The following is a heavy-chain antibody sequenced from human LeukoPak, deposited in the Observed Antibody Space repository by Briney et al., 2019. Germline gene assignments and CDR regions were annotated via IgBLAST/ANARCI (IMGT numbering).Heavy chain of an antibody. CDR3: ARHCTGDICAAYYFYYYMDV. D-gene: IGHD2-8*02. CDR1: GGSISTSSYY. Sequence: PSETMSLTCTVSGGSISTSSYYWGWIRQPPGKGLEWIGSISVSGRTYYNPSLKSRVIISVDTSKKHFSLKLSSVTAADTAVYYCARHCTGDICAAYYFYYYMDVWGKGTTVTVSS. CDR2: ISVSGRT. J-gene: IGHJ6*03. V-gene: IGHV4-39*02.